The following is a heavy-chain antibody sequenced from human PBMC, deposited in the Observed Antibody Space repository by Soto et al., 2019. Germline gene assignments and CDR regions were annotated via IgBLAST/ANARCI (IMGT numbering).Heavy chain of an antibody. CDR1: GFTFSSYS. Sequence: GGSLRLSCAASGFTFSSYSMNWVRQAPGKGLEWVSSISSSSSYIYYADSVKGRFTISRDNAKNSLYLQMNSLRAEDTAVYYCARAPPYFGELYYYMDVWGKGTTVTVSS. CDR2: ISSSSSYI. CDR3: ARAPPYFGELYYYMDV. D-gene: IGHD3-10*01. V-gene: IGHV3-21*01. J-gene: IGHJ6*03.